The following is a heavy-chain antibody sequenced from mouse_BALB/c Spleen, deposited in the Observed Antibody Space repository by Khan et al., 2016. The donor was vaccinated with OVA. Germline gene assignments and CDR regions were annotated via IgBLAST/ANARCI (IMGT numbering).Heavy chain of an antibody. CDR1: GYSITSDYA. Sequence: QLEESGPGLVKPSQSLSLTCTVTGYSITSDYAWNWIRQFPGNKLEWMGYINYSGRTSYTPSLKSRFSITRDTSKNQFFLQLNSVTTEDTATYFYARGRAYWGQGTLVTVSA. J-gene: IGHJ3*01. V-gene: IGHV3-2*02. D-gene: IGHD3-3*01. CDR3: ARGRAY. CDR2: INYSGRT.